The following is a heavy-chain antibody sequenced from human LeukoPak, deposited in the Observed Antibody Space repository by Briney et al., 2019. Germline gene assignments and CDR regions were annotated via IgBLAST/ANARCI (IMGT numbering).Heavy chain of an antibody. Sequence: GGSLRLSCAASGFTFSGSAMHWVRQASGKGLEWVGRIRSKANSYATAYAASVKGRFTISRDDSKNTAYLQMNSLKTEDTAVYYCTSLGDGYNYIDIWGQGTTVTVSS. D-gene: IGHD5-24*01. CDR3: TSLGDGYNYIDI. J-gene: IGHJ3*02. V-gene: IGHV3-73*01. CDR2: IRSKANSYAT. CDR1: GFTFSGSA.